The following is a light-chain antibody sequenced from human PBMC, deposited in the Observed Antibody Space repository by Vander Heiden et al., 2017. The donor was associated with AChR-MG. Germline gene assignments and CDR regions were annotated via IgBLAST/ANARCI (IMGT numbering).Light chain of an antibody. CDR2: GAS. J-gene: IGKJ1*01. CDR3: QQYDSSPRWT. Sequence: EVVLTQSPGTLSSSPGGRAALSCRASQSVSSSYLAWYQQKPGQSPRILIYGASSRTTCIPARCSGSGSGTDFTLTISRLEPEDFAVEYGQQYDSSPRWTFGQGTKVELK. V-gene: IGKV3-20*01. CDR1: QSVSSSY.